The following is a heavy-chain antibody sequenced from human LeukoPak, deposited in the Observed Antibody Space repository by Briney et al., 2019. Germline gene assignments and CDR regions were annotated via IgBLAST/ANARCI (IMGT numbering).Heavy chain of an antibody. CDR2: IYTSGST. D-gene: IGHD4-23*01. V-gene: IGHV4-61*02. CDR1: GGSISSGSYY. CDR3: ARDGGNRYFDY. Sequence: PSQTLSLTCTVSGGSISSGSYYWSWIRQPAGKGLEWIGRIYTSGSTNYNPSLKSRVTISVDTSKNQFSLKLSSVTAADTAVYYCARDGGNRYFDYWGQGTLVTVSS. J-gene: IGHJ4*02.